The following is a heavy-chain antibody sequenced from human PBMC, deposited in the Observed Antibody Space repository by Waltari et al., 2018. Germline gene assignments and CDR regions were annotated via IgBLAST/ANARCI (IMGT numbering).Heavy chain of an antibody. CDR1: GGTFSSYA. J-gene: IGHJ3*02. CDR3: ARKRGYDSSGYYGRDAFDI. CDR2: NIPIFGTA. D-gene: IGHD3-22*01. Sequence: QVQLVQSGAEVKKPGSSVKVSCKASGGTFSSYAISWVRQAPGQGLEWMGGNIPIFGTANYAQKFQGRVTITADKSTSTAYMELSSLRSEDTAVYYCARKRGYDSSGYYGRDAFDIWGQGTMVTVSS. V-gene: IGHV1-69*14.